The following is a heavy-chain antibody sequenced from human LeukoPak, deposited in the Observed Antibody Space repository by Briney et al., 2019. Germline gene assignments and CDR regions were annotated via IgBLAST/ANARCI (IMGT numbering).Heavy chain of an antibody. Sequence: SETLSLTCAVSGGSISSGGYSWSWIRQPPGKGLEWIGYIYHSGSTYYNPSLKSRVTISVDRSKNQFSLKLSSVTAADTAVCYCAREGGSGNWFDPWGQGTLVTVSS. CDR1: GGSISSGGYS. J-gene: IGHJ5*02. CDR2: IYHSGST. V-gene: IGHV4-30-2*01. CDR3: AREGGSGNWFDP. D-gene: IGHD3-10*01.